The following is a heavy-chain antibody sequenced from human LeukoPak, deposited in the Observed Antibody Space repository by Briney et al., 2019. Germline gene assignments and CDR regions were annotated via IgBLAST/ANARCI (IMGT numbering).Heavy chain of an antibody. V-gene: IGHV4-59*08. J-gene: IGHJ4*02. CDR2: IYYSGST. Sequence: SETLSLTCTVSGGSISSYYWSWIRQPPGKGLEWIGYIYYSGSTNYNPSLKSRVTISVDTSKNQFSLNLSSVTAADTAVYYCARHSSDWYYFDYWGRGTLVTVSS. CDR1: GGSISSYY. CDR3: ARHSSDWYYFDY. D-gene: IGHD6-19*01.